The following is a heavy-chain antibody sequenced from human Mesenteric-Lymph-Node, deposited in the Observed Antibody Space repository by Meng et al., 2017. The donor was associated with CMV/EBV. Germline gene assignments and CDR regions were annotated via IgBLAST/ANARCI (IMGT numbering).Heavy chain of an antibody. J-gene: IGHJ4*02. CDR3: AYFGDLPPLW. Sequence: QSHHAGPVPVTSSHPPLLTCTLSGDIISSTQAAWNWTRHSPSRGLEWLGRTYYRSESYNDYAVSVKSRISVNLDTSKNQLSLHLNFVTPEDTAVYYCAYFGDLPPLWWGQGTLVTVSS. CDR2: TYYRSESYN. V-gene: IGHV6-1*01. CDR1: GDIISSTQAA. D-gene: IGHD3-16*01.